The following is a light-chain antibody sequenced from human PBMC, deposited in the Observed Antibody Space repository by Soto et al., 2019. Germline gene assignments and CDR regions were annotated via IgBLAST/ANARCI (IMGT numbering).Light chain of an antibody. CDR1: SSNIGSNY. Sequence: QSVLTQPPSASGTPGQRVTISCSGTSSNIGSNYVSWYQHLPTTAPKLLIYRNNQWPSGVPDRFSGSKSGTSASLAISGLRSEDEGDYYCAAWDDSLSVVVFGGGTKLTVL. J-gene: IGLJ2*01. CDR2: RNN. CDR3: AAWDDSLSVVV. V-gene: IGLV1-47*01.